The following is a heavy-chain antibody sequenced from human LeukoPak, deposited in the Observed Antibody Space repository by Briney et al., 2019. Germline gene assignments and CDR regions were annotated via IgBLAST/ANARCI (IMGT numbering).Heavy chain of an antibody. CDR1: GYTFTSYG. V-gene: IGHV1-18*04. CDR2: ISAYNGNT. J-gene: IGHJ3*02. CDR3: ASCTIGTTWVAAFDI. D-gene: IGHD1-1*01. Sequence: GASVKVSCKASGYTFTSYGISWVRQAPRQGLEWMGWISAYNGNTNYAQKLQGRVTMTTDTSTSTAYMELRSLRSDDTAVYYCASCTIGTTWVAAFDIWGQGTMVTVSS.